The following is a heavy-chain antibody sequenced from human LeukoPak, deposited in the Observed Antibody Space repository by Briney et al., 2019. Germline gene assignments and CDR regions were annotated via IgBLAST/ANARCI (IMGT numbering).Heavy chain of an antibody. CDR1: GYSISSGYY. Sequence: PSETLSLTCAVSGYSISSGYYWGWIRQPPGKGLEWIGSIYHSGSTYYNPSLKSRVTISVDTSKNQFSLKLSSVTAADTAVYYCARRAASPMTTVFRTYMDVWGKGTTVTVSS. D-gene: IGHD2/OR15-2a*01. J-gene: IGHJ6*03. V-gene: IGHV4-38-2*01. CDR2: IYHSGST. CDR3: ARRAASPMTTVFRTYMDV.